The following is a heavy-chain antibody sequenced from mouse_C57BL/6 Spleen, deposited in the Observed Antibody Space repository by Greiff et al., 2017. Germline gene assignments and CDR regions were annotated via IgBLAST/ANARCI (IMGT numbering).Heavy chain of an antibody. CDR3: ARYPRLDGYYGAWFAY. D-gene: IGHD2-3*01. CDR2: IRNKANGYTT. J-gene: IGHJ3*01. V-gene: IGHV7-3*01. Sequence: EVKLVESGGGLVQPGGSLSLSCAASGFTFTDYYMSWVRQPPGKALEWLGFIRNKANGYTTEYSASVKGRFTISRDNSQSILYLQMNALRAEDSATYYCARYPRLDGYYGAWFAYWGQGTLVTVSA. CDR1: GFTFTDYY.